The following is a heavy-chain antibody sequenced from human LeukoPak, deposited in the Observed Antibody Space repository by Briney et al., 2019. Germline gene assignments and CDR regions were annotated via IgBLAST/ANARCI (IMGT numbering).Heavy chain of an antibody. V-gene: IGHV4-59*01. Sequence: PSETLSLTCTISGGTIISYYWSWIRQSPGKGLEWIGYIYYDGSTNYYPSLKSRVTISVDTSKQQFSLRLNSVTAADTAVYYCAKDDIHWELPSDYWGQGTLVIVSS. CDR2: IYYDGST. CDR1: GGTIISYY. D-gene: IGHD1-26*01. CDR3: AKDDIHWELPSDY. J-gene: IGHJ4*02.